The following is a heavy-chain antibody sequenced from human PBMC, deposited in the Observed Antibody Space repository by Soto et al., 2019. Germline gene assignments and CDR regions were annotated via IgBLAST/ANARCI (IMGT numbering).Heavy chain of an antibody. Sequence: QVQLVESGGGVVQPGRSLRLSCAASGFTFSSYAMHWVRQAPGKGLEWVAVISYDGSNKYYADSVKGRFTISRDNSKNTLYLQMNSLRAEDTAVYYCARYRSGFIGYYFDFWGQGTLVTVSS. D-gene: IGHD3-10*01. CDR3: ARYRSGFIGYYFDF. J-gene: IGHJ4*02. CDR2: ISYDGSNK. V-gene: IGHV3-30-3*01. CDR1: GFTFSSYA.